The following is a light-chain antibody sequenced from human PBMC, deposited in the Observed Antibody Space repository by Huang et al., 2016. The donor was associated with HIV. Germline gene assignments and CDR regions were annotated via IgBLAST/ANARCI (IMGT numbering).Light chain of an antibody. CDR1: QSVRSH. J-gene: IGKJ5*01. Sequence: EIVMTQSPATLSVSPGERATLSCRASQSVRSHLAWYQQKPGQAPRRLIYGASTRETGIPARFSGSGSGTEFTLTISSLQSEDFAVYYCQQYNNWPPEITFGQGTRLEIK. V-gene: IGKV3-15*01. CDR2: GAS. CDR3: QQYNNWPPEIT.